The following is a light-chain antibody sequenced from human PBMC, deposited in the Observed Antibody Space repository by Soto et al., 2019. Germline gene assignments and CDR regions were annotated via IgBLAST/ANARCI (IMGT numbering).Light chain of an antibody. CDR1: QSVSSSY. J-gene: IGKJ1*01. V-gene: IGKV3-20*01. CDR3: QQYGSSRT. Sequence: ELVLTQSPATLSLSPGERATLALRASQSVSSSYLAWYQQKPGQAPRLLIYGASSRATGIPDRFSGSGSGTDFTLTISRLEPEDFAVYYCQQYGSSRTFGQGTKVDIK. CDR2: GAS.